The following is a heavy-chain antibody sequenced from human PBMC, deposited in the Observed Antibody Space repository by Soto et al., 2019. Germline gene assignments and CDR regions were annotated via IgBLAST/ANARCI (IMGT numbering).Heavy chain of an antibody. CDR2: IYYSGST. CDR3: ARPDGEYDAFDI. D-gene: IGHD4-17*01. V-gene: IGHV4-39*01. CDR1: GGSISSSIYY. Sequence: SETLSLTCTVSGGSISSSIYYWGWIRQPPGKGLEWIGSIYYSGSTYYNPSLKSRVTISVDTSKNQFSLKLSSVTAADTAVYYCARPDGEYDAFDIWGQGTMVTVSS. J-gene: IGHJ3*02.